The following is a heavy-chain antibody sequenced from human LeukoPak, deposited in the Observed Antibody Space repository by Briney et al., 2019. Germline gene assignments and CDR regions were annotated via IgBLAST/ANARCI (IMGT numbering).Heavy chain of an antibody. CDR3: ARDGLIHEAPHY. V-gene: IGHV1-18*01. CDR1: GYTFTSYG. CDR2: ISAYNGNT. Sequence: ASVKVSCKASGYTFTSYGISWVRQAPGQGLEWMGWISAYNGNTSYAQKLQGRVTMTTDTSTSTAYMELRSPRSDDTAVYYCARDGLIHEAPHYWGQGTLVTVSS. D-gene: IGHD5-18*01. J-gene: IGHJ4*02.